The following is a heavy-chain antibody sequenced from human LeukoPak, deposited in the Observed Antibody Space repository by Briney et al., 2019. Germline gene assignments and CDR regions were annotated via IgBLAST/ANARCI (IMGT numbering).Heavy chain of an antibody. CDR1: GFTFSSYW. CDR3: ARDPYKNKDYSNYGAFDI. Sequence: GGSLRLSCAASGFTFSSYWMSWVRQAPGKGLEWVANIKQDGSEKYYVDSVKGRFTISRDNAKSSLYLQMTSLRVEDTAVFYCARDPYKNKDYSNYGAFDIWGQGTMVTVSS. CDR2: IKQDGSEK. V-gene: IGHV3-7*01. D-gene: IGHD4-11*01. J-gene: IGHJ3*02.